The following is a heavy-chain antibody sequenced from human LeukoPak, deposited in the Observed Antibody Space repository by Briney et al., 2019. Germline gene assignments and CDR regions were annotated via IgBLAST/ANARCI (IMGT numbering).Heavy chain of an antibody. Sequence: PGGSLRLSCAASGFTFSDYSMHWVRQAPGKGLEWVAVISYDGSNKYYADSVKGRFTISRDNSKNTLYLQMNSLRAEDTAVYYCAKDSRGSFDYWGQGTLVTVSS. CDR3: AKDSRGSFDY. CDR1: GFTFSDYS. D-gene: IGHD3-10*01. J-gene: IGHJ4*02. CDR2: ISYDGSNK. V-gene: IGHV3-30*18.